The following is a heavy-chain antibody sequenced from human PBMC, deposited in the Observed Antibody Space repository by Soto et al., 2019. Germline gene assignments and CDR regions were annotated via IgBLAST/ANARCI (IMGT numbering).Heavy chain of an antibody. CDR3: ARADDILTGYSPLDY. Sequence: SETLSLTCTVSGGSISSGDYYWSWIRQPPGKGLEWIGYIYYSGSTYYNPSLKSRVTISVDTSKNQFSLKLSSVTAADTAVYYCARADDILTGYSPLDYWGQGTLVTVS. CDR1: GGSISSGDYY. CDR2: IYYSGST. D-gene: IGHD3-9*01. V-gene: IGHV4-30-4*01. J-gene: IGHJ4*02.